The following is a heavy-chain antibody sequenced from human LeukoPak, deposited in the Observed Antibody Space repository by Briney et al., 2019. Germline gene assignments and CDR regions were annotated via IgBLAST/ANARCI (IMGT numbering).Heavy chain of an antibody. CDR2: IYYSGST. J-gene: IGHJ3*02. V-gene: IGHV4-39*01. D-gene: IGHD4-17*01. CDR1: GGSISSSSYY. Sequence: KPSETLSLTCTVSGGSISSSSYYWGWIRQPPGKGLEWIGSIYYSGSTYYNPSLKSRVTISVDTSKNQFSLKLSSVTAADTAVYYCARRQNYGDGAFDIWSQGTMVTVSS. CDR3: ARRQNYGDGAFDI.